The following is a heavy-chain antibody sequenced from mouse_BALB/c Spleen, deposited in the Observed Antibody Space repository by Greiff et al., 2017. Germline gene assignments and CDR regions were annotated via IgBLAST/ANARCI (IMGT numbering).Heavy chain of an antibody. V-gene: IGHV3-2*02. Sequence: DVKLQESGPGLVKPSQSLSLTCTVTGYSITSDYAWNWIRQFPGNKLEWMGYISYSGSTSYNPSLKSRISITRDTSKNQFFLQLNSVTTEDTATYYCARDYGSFFDYWGQGTTLTVSS. CDR2: ISYSGST. CDR1: GYSITSDYA. J-gene: IGHJ2*01. CDR3: ARDYGSFFDY. D-gene: IGHD1-1*01.